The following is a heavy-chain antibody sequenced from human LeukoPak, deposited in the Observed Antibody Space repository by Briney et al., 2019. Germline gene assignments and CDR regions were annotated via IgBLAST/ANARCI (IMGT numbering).Heavy chain of an antibody. J-gene: IGHJ1*01. D-gene: IGHD6-19*01. V-gene: IGHV1-69*13. CDR3: ASDTAGVSVAGTPENFQH. CDR2: IIPIFGTA. Sequence: SVKVSCKASGGTFSSYAISWVRQAPGQGLEWMGGIIPIFGTANYAQKFQGRVTNTADESTSTAYMELSSLRSEDTAVYYCASDTAGVSVAGTPENFQHWGQGTLVTVSS. CDR1: GGTFSSYA.